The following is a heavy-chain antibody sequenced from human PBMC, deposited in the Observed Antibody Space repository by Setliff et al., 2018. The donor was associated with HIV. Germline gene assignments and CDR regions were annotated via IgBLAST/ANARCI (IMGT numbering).Heavy chain of an antibody. CDR3: AKNLYSSIWSPLDY. J-gene: IGHJ4*02. Sequence: GGSLRLSCAASGFTFSYYGVHWVRQAPGKGLDWVASILYDGSYKYYTDSVKGRFTISRDNSKNTLYLQMSTLRTEDTAVYYCAKNLYSSIWSPLDYWGQGTLVTVSS. CDR1: GFTFSYYG. D-gene: IGHD6-13*01. V-gene: IGHV3-30*02. CDR2: ILYDGSYK.